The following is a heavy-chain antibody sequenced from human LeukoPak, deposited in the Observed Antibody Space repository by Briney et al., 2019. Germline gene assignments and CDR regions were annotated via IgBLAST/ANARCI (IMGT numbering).Heavy chain of an antibody. Sequence: KSGGSLRLSCAASGFTFSDYYMSWIRQAPGKGLEWVSYISSSGSTIYYADSVKGRFTISRDNAKNSLYLQMSSLRAEDTAVYYCAKTEMATTYARKYFDYWGQGTLVTVSS. CDR1: GFTFSDYY. D-gene: IGHD5-24*01. CDR2: ISSSGSTI. V-gene: IGHV3-11*01. J-gene: IGHJ4*02. CDR3: AKTEMATTYARKYFDY.